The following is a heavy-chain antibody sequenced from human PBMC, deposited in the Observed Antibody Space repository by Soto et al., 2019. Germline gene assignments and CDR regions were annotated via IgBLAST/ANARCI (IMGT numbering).Heavy chain of an antibody. CDR2: INHSGST. Sequence: SETLSLTCAVYGGSFSGYYWSWIRQPPGKGLEWIGEINHSGSTNYNPSLKSRVTISVDTSKNQFSLKLSSVTAADTAAYYCARVQQWLVRSLDYWGQGTLVTVSS. CDR1: GGSFSGYY. CDR3: ARVQQWLVRSLDY. J-gene: IGHJ4*02. D-gene: IGHD6-19*01. V-gene: IGHV4-34*01.